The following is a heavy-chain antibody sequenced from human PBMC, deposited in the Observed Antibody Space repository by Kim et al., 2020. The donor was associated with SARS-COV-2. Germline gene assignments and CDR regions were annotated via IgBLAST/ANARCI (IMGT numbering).Heavy chain of an antibody. D-gene: IGHD3-3*01. Sequence: YADSVKSRFTISRDNSKNTLYLQMSSLRGEDTAIYYCARDRDATGSIYDFWGQGTLVTVSS. J-gene: IGHJ4*02. CDR3: ARDRDATGSIYDF. V-gene: IGHV3-30*15.